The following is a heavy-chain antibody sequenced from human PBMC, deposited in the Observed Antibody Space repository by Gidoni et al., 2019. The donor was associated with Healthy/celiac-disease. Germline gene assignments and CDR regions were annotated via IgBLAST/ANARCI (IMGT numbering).Heavy chain of an antibody. D-gene: IGHD6-13*01. V-gene: IGHV4-59*01. Sequence: QVQLQASGPGLVKPSETLSLPCTVSAGSITNYHGNWIRQPPGKGLEWIGYIYFSGSTNYNPSLKSRVTISVDTSKNQFSMKLSSVTAADTAVYYCARVTAGTRNDYWGQGTLVTVSS. CDR3: ARVTAGTRNDY. J-gene: IGHJ4*02. CDR1: AGSITNYH. CDR2: IYFSGST.